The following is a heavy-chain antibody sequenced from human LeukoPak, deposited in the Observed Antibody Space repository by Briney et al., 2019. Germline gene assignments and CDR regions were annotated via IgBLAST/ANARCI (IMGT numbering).Heavy chain of an antibody. CDR1: GFTFSSYS. V-gene: IGHV3-48*01. Sequence: GGSLRLSCAASGFTFSSYSMNWVRQAPGKGLEWVSYISSSSSTIYYADSVKGRFTISRDNSKNTLSLQMSSLRAEDTAVYYCAKSATVGIKAPFDCWGQGALVTVSS. CDR3: AKSATVGIKAPFDC. D-gene: IGHD1-26*01. J-gene: IGHJ4*02. CDR2: ISSSSSTI.